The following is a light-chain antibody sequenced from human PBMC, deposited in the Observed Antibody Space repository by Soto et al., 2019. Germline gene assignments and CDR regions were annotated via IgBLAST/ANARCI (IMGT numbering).Light chain of an antibody. CDR2: AAS. Sequence: DIQLTQSPSFLSASVGDRVTITCRASQGISSDLAWYQQNPGKAPKLLIYAASTLQNGVPSTFSGSGSGTDFTLTIDNLEPEDFAIYYCQQRNNWPPITFGQGTRLEIK. CDR3: QQRNNWPPIT. J-gene: IGKJ5*01. V-gene: IGKV1-9*01. CDR1: QGISSD.